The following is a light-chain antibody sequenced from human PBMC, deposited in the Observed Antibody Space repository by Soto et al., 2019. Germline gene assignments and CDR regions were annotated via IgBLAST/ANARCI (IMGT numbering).Light chain of an antibody. CDR1: SGHSSYT. Sequence: QPVLTQSPSASASLGASVKLTCTLSSGHSSYTIAWHQQQPEKGPRYLMKLNSDGSHRKGDGIPDRFSGSSSGAERYLTISSLQSEEEADYYCQTWGTGFRVFGGGTKLTVL. J-gene: IGLJ3*02. CDR2: LNSDGSH. CDR3: QTWGTGFRV. V-gene: IGLV4-69*01.